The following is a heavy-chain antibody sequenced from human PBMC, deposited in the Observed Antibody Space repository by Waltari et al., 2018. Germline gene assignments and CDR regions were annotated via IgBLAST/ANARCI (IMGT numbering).Heavy chain of an antibody. V-gene: IGHV1-8*02. CDR3: ARVGYCSSTSCAVITFDI. D-gene: IGHD2-2*01. CDR2: MNPNIGNT. Sequence: QVQLVQSGAEVKKPGASVKVSCKASGYTFTSYDINWVRQATGQGLEWMGWMNPNIGNTGYAQKFQGRVTRTRNTAISTAYMELSSLRSEDTAVYYCARVGYCSSTSCAVITFDIWGQGTMVTVSS. CDR1: GYTFTSYD. J-gene: IGHJ3*02.